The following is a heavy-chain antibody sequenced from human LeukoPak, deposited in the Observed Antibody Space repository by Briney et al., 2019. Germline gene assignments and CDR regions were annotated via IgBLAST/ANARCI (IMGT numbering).Heavy chain of an antibody. J-gene: IGHJ4*02. D-gene: IGHD5-18*01. CDR2: ISSNGTTI. V-gene: IGHV3-48*03. CDR3: PGDHNTGWYVFDC. CDR1: IHTLRLCE. Sequence: PGRSLRLSCAAWIHTLRLCERQWVSQAPGKGLEWVSYISSNGTTIYYADSVKGRFTISRENATNSLYLQMNSPRAEDTAVYYCPGDHNTGWYVFDCWGQGTLVTVSS.